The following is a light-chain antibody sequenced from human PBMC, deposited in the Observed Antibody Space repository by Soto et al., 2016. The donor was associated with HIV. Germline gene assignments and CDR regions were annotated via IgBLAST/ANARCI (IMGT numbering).Light chain of an antibody. Sequence: DIQMTQSPSTLSASVGDRVTIACRASQSINSWLAWYQQKAGKAPKLLIYKASSLESGVPSRFSGSGSGTEFTLTISSLQPEDFATYYCLQHNSYPFTFGPGTKVDIK. CDR2: KAS. V-gene: IGKV1-5*03. CDR3: LQHNSYPFT. J-gene: IGKJ3*01. CDR1: QSINSW.